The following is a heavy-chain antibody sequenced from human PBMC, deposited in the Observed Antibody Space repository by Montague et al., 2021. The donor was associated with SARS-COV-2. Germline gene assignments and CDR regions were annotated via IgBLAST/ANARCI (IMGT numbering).Heavy chain of an antibody. Sequence: SLRLSCAASAFTFTSYSLHWVRQAPGQGLEWVAIISYDGSHQYYPASVKGRFTIPRDNSKNTVYLQMTSLRPEDTAVYYCARVYGSHWPPNYAMDVWGQGTTVTVSS. CDR1: AFTFTSYS. D-gene: IGHD6-13*01. CDR2: ISYDGSHQ. CDR3: ARVYGSHWPPNYAMDV. V-gene: IGHV3-30*04. J-gene: IGHJ6*02.